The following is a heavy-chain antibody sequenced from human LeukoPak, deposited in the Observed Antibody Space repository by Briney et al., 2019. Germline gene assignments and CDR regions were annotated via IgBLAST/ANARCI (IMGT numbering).Heavy chain of an antibody. D-gene: IGHD1-26*01. J-gene: IGHJ4*02. CDR1: GGSISSSSYY. CDR3: ARREIGVGATSPELDY. CDR2: IYYSGST. Sequence: PSETLSLTCTVSGGSISSSSYYWGWIRQPPGKGLEWIGSIYYSGSTYYNPSLKSRVTISVDTSKNQFSLKLSSVTAADTAVYYCARREIGVGATSPELDYWGQGTLVTVSS. V-gene: IGHV4-39*01.